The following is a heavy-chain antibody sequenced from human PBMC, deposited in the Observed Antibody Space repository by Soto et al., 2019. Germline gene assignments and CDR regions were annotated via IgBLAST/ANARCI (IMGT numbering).Heavy chain of an antibody. D-gene: IGHD3-10*01. CDR3: ARDITMVRGVKNYYYGMDV. Sequence: ASVKVSCKASGYTFTGYYMHWVRQAPGQGLEWMGWINPNSGGTNYAQKFQGWVTMTRDTSISTAYMELSRLRSDDTAVYYCARDITMVRGVKNYYYGMDVWGQGTTVTVSS. CDR1: GYTFTGYY. V-gene: IGHV1-2*04. J-gene: IGHJ6*02. CDR2: INPNSGGT.